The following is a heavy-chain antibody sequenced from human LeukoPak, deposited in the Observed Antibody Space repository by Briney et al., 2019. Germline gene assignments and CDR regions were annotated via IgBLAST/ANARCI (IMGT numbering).Heavy chain of an antibody. V-gene: IGHV4-34*01. Sequence: PETLSLTCAVYGGSFSGYYWSWVRPPPGGGREWVGEIIHSGSATYNPSLTSRATISVATSKKQFSLKRSSVTAAARTVYSCARGGGYYESSGFSTENDFDYWGQGTLVTVSS. CDR2: IIHSGSA. D-gene: IGHD3-22*01. CDR1: GGSFSGYY. CDR3: ARGGGYYESSGFSTENDFDY. J-gene: IGHJ4*02.